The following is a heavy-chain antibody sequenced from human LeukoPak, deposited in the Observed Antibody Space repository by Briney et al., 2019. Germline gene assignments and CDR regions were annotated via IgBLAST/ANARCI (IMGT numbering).Heavy chain of an antibody. CDR1: GVSFSGYY. D-gene: IGHD3-22*01. V-gene: IGHV4-34*01. Sequence: PSEALSLTCAVYGVSFSGYYWSWIRQPPGKGLEWIGEINHSGSTNYNPSLKSRVTISVDTSKNQFSLKLSSVTAADTAVYYCARGRMDYYDSSGYKGSSLDYWGQGTLVTVSS. CDR3: ARGRMDYYDSSGYKGSSLDY. CDR2: INHSGST. J-gene: IGHJ4*02.